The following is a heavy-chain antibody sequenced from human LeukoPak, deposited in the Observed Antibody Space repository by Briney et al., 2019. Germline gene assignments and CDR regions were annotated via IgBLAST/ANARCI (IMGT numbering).Heavy chain of an antibody. Sequence: PLGDLRLYGAASGFTVSSNYMSWVRQAPGKWLEWASVIYSGGSTYYADSVKGRFTISRDNSKNTLYLQMNSLRAEDTAVYYCARVDTYSYGYDYWGQGTLVTVSS. CDR2: IYSGGST. V-gene: IGHV3-53*01. CDR1: GFTVSSNY. D-gene: IGHD5-18*01. CDR3: ARVDTYSYGYDY. J-gene: IGHJ4*02.